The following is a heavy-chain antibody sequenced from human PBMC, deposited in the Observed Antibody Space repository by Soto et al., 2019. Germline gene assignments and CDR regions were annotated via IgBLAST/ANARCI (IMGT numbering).Heavy chain of an antibody. CDR3: ARSTHLIVGAVYYYYGMDV. V-gene: IGHV1-69*13. CDR2: IIPIFGTA. D-gene: IGHD1-26*01. J-gene: IGHJ6*02. Sequence: ASVKVSCKASGGTFSIYAIIWVRQAPGQGLEWMGGIIPIFGTANYAQKFQGRVTITADESTSTAYMELSSLRSEDTAVYYCARSTHLIVGAVYYYYGMDVWGQGTTVTVSS. CDR1: GGTFSIYA.